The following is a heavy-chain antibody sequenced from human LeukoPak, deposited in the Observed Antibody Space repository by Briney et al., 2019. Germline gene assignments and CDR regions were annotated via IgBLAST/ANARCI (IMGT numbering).Heavy chain of an antibody. Sequence: SETLSLTCAVYGGSFSGYYWSWIRQPPGKGLEWIGEINHSGSTNYNPSLKSRVTISVDTPKNQFSLKLSSVTAADTAVYYCARAPQRSYQHNWFDPWGQGTLVTVSS. V-gene: IGHV4-34*01. CDR1: GGSFSGYY. D-gene: IGHD2-21*01. CDR2: INHSGST. J-gene: IGHJ5*02. CDR3: ARAPQRSYQHNWFDP.